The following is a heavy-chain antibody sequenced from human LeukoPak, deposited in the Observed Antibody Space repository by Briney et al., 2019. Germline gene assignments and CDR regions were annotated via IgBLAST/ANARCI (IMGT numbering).Heavy chain of an antibody. D-gene: IGHD3-10*01. CDR1: GFTFSSYS. CDR3: VGEPLTSGKFEY. V-gene: IGHV3-53*01. Sequence: HTGGSLRLSCAASGFTFSSYSMNWVRQAPGKGLEWVSVIYSGGGTYYADSVKGRFTISRDNSKNTLYLQMNSLRVEDTAVYYCVGEPLTSGKFEYWGQGTLVSVSS. CDR2: IYSGGGT. J-gene: IGHJ4*02.